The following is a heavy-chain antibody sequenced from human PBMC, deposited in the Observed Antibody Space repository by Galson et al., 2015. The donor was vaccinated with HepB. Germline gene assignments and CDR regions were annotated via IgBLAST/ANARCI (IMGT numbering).Heavy chain of an antibody. Sequence: SLRLSCAASGFTFTGYTMNWVRQAPGKGLEWVSSISSGSDYIYYADSVKGRFTIYRDNAKNSVSLQMNSLRAEDTAVYYCARDGSGYDSYFDYWGRGTLVTVSS. J-gene: IGHJ4*02. CDR1: GFTFTGYT. CDR3: ARDGSGYDSYFDY. D-gene: IGHD5-12*01. CDR2: ISSGSDYI. V-gene: IGHV3-21*01.